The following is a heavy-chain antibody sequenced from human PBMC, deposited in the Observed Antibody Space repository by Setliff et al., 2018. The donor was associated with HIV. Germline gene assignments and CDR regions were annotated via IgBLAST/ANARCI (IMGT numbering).Heavy chain of an antibody. D-gene: IGHD3-16*02. J-gene: IGHJ4*02. CDR1: GSTSSTDA. Sequence: ASVKVSCKASGSTSSTDATSWVRQAPGQGLEWMGWISTYGGSTNYAQKFQGRVSMTTDTSTSTVYMGLTNLRSDDTAVYYCARDLGVSYRHYIKGNYFDNWGQGTLVTVSS. CDR3: ARDLGVSYRHYIKGNYFDN. V-gene: IGHV1-18*01. CDR2: ISTYGGST.